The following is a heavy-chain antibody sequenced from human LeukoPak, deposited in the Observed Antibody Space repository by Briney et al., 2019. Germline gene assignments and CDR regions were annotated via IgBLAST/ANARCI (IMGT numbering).Heavy chain of an antibody. D-gene: IGHD3-22*01. CDR3: ARYYDSTGYYYIRAFDV. V-gene: IGHV4-31*03. J-gene: IGHJ3*01. CDR1: GGSMNSGDYY. Sequence: PSETLSLTCTASGGSMNSGDYYWSWIRQHPGKGLEWIGYIHHSRGTFYNPSLNSRVSISADTSKNQFSLNLSSVTAADTAVYYCARYYDSTGYYYIRAFDVWGQGTMVTVSS. CDR2: IHHSRGT.